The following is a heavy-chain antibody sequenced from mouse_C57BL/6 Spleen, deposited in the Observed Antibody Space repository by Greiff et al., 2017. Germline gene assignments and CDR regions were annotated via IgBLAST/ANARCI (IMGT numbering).Heavy chain of an antibody. CDR1: GYTFTSYW. CDR2: IDPSDSYT. CDR3: ARWGTWFAY. V-gene: IGHV1-50*01. Sequence: QVQLQQPGAELVKPGASVKLSCKASGYTFTSYWMQWVKQRPGQGLEWIGEIDPSDSYTNYNQKFKGKATFTVDTSSSTAYMQLSGLTSEDSAVYYCARWGTWFAYWGQGTLVTVSA. J-gene: IGHJ3*01.